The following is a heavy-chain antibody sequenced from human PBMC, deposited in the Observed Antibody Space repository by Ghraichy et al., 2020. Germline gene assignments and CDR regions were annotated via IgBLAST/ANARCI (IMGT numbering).Heavy chain of an antibody. Sequence: SENLSLTCSVSGGSTNRYYWSWIRQPPGKGLEWIGYIYYSGLINYNPSLKSRVTISLDTSKNQISLEMTSVIGADTAIYYCARGWAVGGKGTFDYWGQGTLVTVSS. CDR1: GGSTNRYY. D-gene: IGHD6-19*01. J-gene: IGHJ4*02. CDR2: IYYSGLI. CDR3: ARGWAVGGKGTFDY. V-gene: IGHV4-59*01.